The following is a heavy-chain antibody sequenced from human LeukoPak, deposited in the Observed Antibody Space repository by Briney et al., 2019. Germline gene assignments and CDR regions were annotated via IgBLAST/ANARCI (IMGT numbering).Heavy chain of an antibody. Sequence: HGGSLRHSRAASGFTLSSNFMSWVPPAPGERLEWVAVIYSGGSTYYADSVTGRFTITRDNSKNTLYLQMNSLRADDTAVSYCARVAVAGTEGMDVWGQGTTVTVAS. J-gene: IGHJ6*02. CDR3: ARVAVAGTEGMDV. CDR2: IYSGGST. D-gene: IGHD6-19*01. V-gene: IGHV3-53*01. CDR1: GFTLSSNF.